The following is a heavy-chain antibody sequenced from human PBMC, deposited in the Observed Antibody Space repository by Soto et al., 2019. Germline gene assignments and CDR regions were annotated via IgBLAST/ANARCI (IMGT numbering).Heavy chain of an antibody. CDR1: GGSFSGYY. CDR2: INHSGST. J-gene: IGHJ3*01. Sequence: SETLSLTCAVYGGSFSGYYWSWIRQPPGKGLEWIGEINHSGSTNYNPSLKSRVTISVDASKNQFSLKLSSVTAADTAVYYCARPGAMVRGGPRPDKYNYSCTHGCGQ. V-gene: IGHV4-34*01. CDR3: ARPGAMVRGGPRPDKYNYSCTHG. D-gene: IGHD3-10*01.